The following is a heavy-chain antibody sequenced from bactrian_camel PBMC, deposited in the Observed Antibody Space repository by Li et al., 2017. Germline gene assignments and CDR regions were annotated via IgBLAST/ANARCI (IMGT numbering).Heavy chain of an antibody. CDR2: INACGGRT. J-gene: IGHJ4*01. V-gene: IGHV3S1*01. D-gene: IGHD4*01. Sequence: HVQLVESGGGSVQAGGSLRLSCAVSILTYNYYPMAWFRQAPGKEREGVAAINACGGRTAYRNSVKGRFTISQDNAKNTLYLQVNSLNSEDTAMYYCAADYIGVWAGTDSDFYYRGQGTQVTVS. CDR3: AADYIGVWAGTDSDFYY. CDR1: ILTYNYYP.